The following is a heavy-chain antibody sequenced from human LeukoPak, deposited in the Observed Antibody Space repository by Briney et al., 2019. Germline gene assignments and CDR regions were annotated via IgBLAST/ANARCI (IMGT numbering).Heavy chain of an antibody. J-gene: IGHJ4*02. CDR2: IKQDGSEK. V-gene: IGHV3-7*01. CDR1: GFTVSSNY. CDR3: ASARQG. Sequence: GGSLRLSCAASGFTVSSNYMSWVRQAPGKGLEWVANIKQDGSEKYYVDSVKGRFTISRDNAKNSLYLQMNSLRAEDTAVYYCASARQGWGQGTLVTVSS.